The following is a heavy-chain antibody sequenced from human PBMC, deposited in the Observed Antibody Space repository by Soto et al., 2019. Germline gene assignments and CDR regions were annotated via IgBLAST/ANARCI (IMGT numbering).Heavy chain of an antibody. Sequence: QVQLVQSGAEVKKPGASVKVSCKASGYTFTSYYMHWVRQAPGQGLEWMGIINPSGGSTSYAQKXQGRATMTRDXXTXTXCMELSSMRSEDTAVYYCARDNYYDSSGYYHDAFDIWGQGTMVTVSS. J-gene: IGHJ3*02. CDR1: GYTFTSYY. CDR2: INPSGGST. D-gene: IGHD3-22*01. CDR3: ARDNYYDSSGYYHDAFDI. V-gene: IGHV1-46*01.